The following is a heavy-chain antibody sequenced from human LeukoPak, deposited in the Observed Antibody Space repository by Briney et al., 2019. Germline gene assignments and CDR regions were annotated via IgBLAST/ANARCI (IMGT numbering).Heavy chain of an antibody. J-gene: IGHJ3*02. D-gene: IGHD2-15*01. CDR1: GFTFSSYG. CDR3: AQMGGHCSGGSCYGAFDT. Sequence: PGGSLRLSCVASGFTFSSYGTHWVRQAPGKGLEWVAVISYDGTSKYYADSVKGRFTISRDNSKNTLYLQMNSLRAEDTAVYYCAQMGGHCSGGSCYGAFDTWGQGTMVTVFS. CDR2: ISYDGTSK. V-gene: IGHV3-30*03.